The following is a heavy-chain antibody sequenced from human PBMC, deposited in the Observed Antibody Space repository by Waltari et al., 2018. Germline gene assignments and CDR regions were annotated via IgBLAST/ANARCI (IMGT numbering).Heavy chain of an antibody. CDR1: GGSIRSCSYY. Sequence: QVQLQESGPGLVKPSQTLSLTCPVPGGSIRSCSYYWRWIRQPAGKGLQWIGLIYTSGNTNYNPSLKSRVTISEDTSKNRFSLRLNSVTAADTAVYYCARNVLGYSSSYNWFDPWGQGTLVTVSS. J-gene: IGHJ5*02. CDR2: IYTSGNT. V-gene: IGHV4-61*02. D-gene: IGHD6-6*01. CDR3: ARNVLGYSSSYNWFDP.